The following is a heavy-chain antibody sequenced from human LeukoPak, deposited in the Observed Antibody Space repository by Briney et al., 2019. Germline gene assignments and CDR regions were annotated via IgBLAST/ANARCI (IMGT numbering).Heavy chain of an antibody. D-gene: IGHD1-1*01. CDR2: ISHTGLT. CDR3: ARVPDITARPCDT. CDR1: GGSFSGYY. V-gene: IGHV4-34*01. J-gene: IGHJ5*02. Sequence: PSETLSLTCAVYGGSFSGYYWTLIRQTPGKGLEWIGEISHTGLTGSNPSLKSRVTIFVDSSKKQFSLRMTSVTAADTGVYDCARVPDITARPCDTWGPGTLVTISS.